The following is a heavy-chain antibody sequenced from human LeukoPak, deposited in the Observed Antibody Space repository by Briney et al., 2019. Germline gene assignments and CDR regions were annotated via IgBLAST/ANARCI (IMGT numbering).Heavy chain of an antibody. CDR2: IIPILGIA. CDR3: ARDRGYYYGSGSYSYRPFDP. Sequence: GASVKVSCKASGYILTNYGISWVRQAPGQGLEWMGRIIPILGIANYAQKFQGRVTITADKSTSTAYMELSSLRSEDTAVYYCARDRGYYYGSGSYSYRPFDPWGQGTLVTVSS. D-gene: IGHD3-10*01. V-gene: IGHV1-69*04. J-gene: IGHJ5*02. CDR1: GYILTNYG.